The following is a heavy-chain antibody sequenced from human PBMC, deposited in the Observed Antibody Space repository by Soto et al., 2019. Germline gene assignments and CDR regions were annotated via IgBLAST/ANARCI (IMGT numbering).Heavy chain of an antibody. D-gene: IGHD2-15*01. Sequence: EVQLVESVGGLVQPGGSLRLSCAASGFSVSINYVSWVRQAPGKGLEWVSLLFSGGGTYYADSVKGRFTISRDDSKNTLYLQMNSLRAEETAGYYCVRRGYCSGGSCYSIYSFDIWGQGTMVTVSS. CDR3: VRRGYCSGGSCYSIYSFDI. CDR2: LFSGGGT. V-gene: IGHV3-66*01. CDR1: GFSVSINY. J-gene: IGHJ3*02.